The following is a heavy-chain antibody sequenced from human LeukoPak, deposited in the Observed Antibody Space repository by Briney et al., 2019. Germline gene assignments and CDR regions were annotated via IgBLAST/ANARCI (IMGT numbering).Heavy chain of an antibody. CDR2: INHSGST. V-gene: IGHV4-34*01. Sequence: PSETLSLTCAVYGGSFSGYYWSWIRQPPGKGLEWIGEINHSGSTNYNPSLKSRVTISGDTSKNQFSLKLSSVTAADTAVYYCARHHLHLEYSSPSPNLPGVDYWGQGTLVTVSS. J-gene: IGHJ4*02. D-gene: IGHD6-6*01. CDR3: ARHHLHLEYSSPSPNLPGVDY. CDR1: GGSFSGYY.